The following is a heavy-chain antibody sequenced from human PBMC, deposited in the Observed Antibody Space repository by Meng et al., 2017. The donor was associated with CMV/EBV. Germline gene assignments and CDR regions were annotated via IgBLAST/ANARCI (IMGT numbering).Heavy chain of an antibody. J-gene: IGHJ6*02. CDR2: ISSSGSTI. D-gene: IGHD2-15*01. V-gene: IGHV3-48*04. Sequence: GESLKISCAASGFTFSSYSMNWVRQAPGKGLEWVSYISSSGSTIYYADSVKGRFTISRDNAKNSLYLQMNSLRAEDTAVYYCARAWLSRVVAATPNYYYGMDVWGQGTTVTVSS. CDR3: ARAWLSRVVAATPNYYYGMDV. CDR1: GFTFSSYS.